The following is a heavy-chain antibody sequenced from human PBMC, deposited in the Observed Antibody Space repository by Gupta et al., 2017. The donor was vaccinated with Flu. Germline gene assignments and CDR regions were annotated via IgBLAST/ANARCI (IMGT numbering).Heavy chain of an antibody. D-gene: IGHD3-16*02. Sequence: GLEWVSAISGSGGSTYYADSVKGRFTISRDNSKNTLYLQMNSLRAEDTAVYYCAKAYYDYVWGSYRYSGDSGALDYWGQGTLVTVSS. CDR2: ISGSGGST. CDR3: AKAYYDYVWGSYRYSGDSGALDY. J-gene: IGHJ4*02. V-gene: IGHV3-23*01.